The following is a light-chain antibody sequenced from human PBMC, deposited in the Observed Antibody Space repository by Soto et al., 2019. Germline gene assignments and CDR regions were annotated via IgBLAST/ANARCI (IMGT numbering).Light chain of an antibody. CDR2: EVT. V-gene: IGLV2-14*01. Sequence: QSALTQPASVSGSPGQSITISCTGTSSDVGHYDYVSWYQQHPGKVPKLIISEVTTRPSGVSDRFSGSKSGNTVSLTISRLQAEDEAHYYCSSYTTAYTQVFGGGTKLTVL. CDR1: SSDVGHYDY. J-gene: IGLJ3*02. CDR3: SSYTTAYTQV.